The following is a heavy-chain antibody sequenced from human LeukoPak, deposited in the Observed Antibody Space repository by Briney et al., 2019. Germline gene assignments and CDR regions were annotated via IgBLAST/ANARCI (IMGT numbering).Heavy chain of an antibody. D-gene: IGHD3-10*01. Sequence: GGTLRLSCAASGFTFSSYGMIWVRQAPGKGLEWVSAISGSGGYTYYADSVKGRFTISRDNSKNTLYLQMISLRADDTALYYCAKDGRSGNYWNYYYYMDVWGKGTTVIISS. CDR1: GFTFSSYG. CDR2: ISGSGGYT. J-gene: IGHJ6*03. V-gene: IGHV3-23*01. CDR3: AKDGRSGNYWNYYYYMDV.